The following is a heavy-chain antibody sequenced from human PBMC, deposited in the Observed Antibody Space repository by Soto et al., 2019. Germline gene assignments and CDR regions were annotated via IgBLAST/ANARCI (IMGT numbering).Heavy chain of an antibody. CDR2: YGGSGGST. CDR1: GFTFSTYG. J-gene: IGHJ6*03. D-gene: IGHD3-16*01. Sequence: DVQLLESGGGLVQRGGSLRLSCAASGFTFSTYGMTWVRQAPGKGLEWVSYGGSGGSTYYADSVKGRFTISRDNSKNTRYLQMNSLRAEDTAVYYCVKFRGRAYHYYYMDVWGNGTTVTVSS. CDR3: VKFRGRAYHYYYMDV. V-gene: IGHV3-23*01.